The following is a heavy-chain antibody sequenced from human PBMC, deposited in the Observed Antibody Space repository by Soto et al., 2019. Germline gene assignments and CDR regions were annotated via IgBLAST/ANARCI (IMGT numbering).Heavy chain of an antibody. J-gene: IGHJ5*02. V-gene: IGHV4-4*02. CDR1: GGSISSSNW. CDR2: IYHSGST. D-gene: IGHD3-16*01. Sequence: QVQLQESGPGLVKPSGTLSLTCAVSGGSISSSNWWSWVRQPPGKGLEWIGEIYHSGSTNYNPSLKSRVTISVDKAKNQCSLKLSSETAADTAVYYCARDRGTGDDSAPGGWFDPWGQGTLVTVSS. CDR3: ARDRGTGDDSAPGGWFDP.